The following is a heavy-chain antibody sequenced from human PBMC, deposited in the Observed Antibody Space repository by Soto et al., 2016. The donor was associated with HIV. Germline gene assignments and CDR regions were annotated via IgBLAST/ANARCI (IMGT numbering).Heavy chain of an antibody. D-gene: IGHD3-10*01. V-gene: IGHV4-38-2*01. CDR1: GYSISIGFY. J-gene: IGHJ2*01. Sequence: QVQLQESGPGLGKPSETVSLTCGVSGYSISIGFYWGWIRQPPGKGLEWIGSIYHSGSTYYTPSLKSRVTISVDTSKNQFSLKLSSVTAADTAVYFCARHSRRFGEFPFDLWGRGTLVTVSS. CDR2: IYHSGST. CDR3: ARHSRRFGEFPFDL.